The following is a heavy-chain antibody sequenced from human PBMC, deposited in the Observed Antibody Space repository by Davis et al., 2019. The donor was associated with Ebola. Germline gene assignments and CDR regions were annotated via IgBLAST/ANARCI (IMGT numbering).Heavy chain of an antibody. J-gene: IGHJ4*02. CDR3: ARGDTIFGVVH. CDR1: GGSISSGGYY. Sequence: PSETLSLTCIVSGGSISSGGYYWSWIRQHPGKGLEWIGYIHYSGSTYYNPSLKSRVTISVDTSKNQFSLKLNSVTAADAAVYYCARGDTIFGVVHWGQGTLVTVSS. V-gene: IGHV4-31*03. CDR2: IHYSGST. D-gene: IGHD3-3*01.